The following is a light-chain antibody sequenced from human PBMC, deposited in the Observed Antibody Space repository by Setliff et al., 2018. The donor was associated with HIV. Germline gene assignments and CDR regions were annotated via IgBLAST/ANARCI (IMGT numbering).Light chain of an antibody. J-gene: IGLJ3*02. CDR1: SSGVGSYDY. CDR3: SSYTDTAWV. CDR2: EVT. V-gene: IGLV2-14*01. Sequence: QSALAQPASVSGSPGQSITISCTGTSSGVGSYDYVSWYQQHAGRAPQLIIYEVTNRPSGISNRFSGSKSDNTASLTISGLQAEDEADYYCSSYTDTAWVFGGGTQLTVL.